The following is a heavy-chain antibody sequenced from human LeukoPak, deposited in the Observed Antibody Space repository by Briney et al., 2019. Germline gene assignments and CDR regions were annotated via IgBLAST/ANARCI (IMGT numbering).Heavy chain of an antibody. V-gene: IGHV1-69*05. D-gene: IGHD2-2*01. CDR2: LIPIFGTA. Sequence: GASVQVSCKSCGGTFSSYAISWVRPAAGQGLEWMGGLIPIFGTANYAQKFHGRVTITTDESTRTDYMEVSSMKSEDTAVYYCGSMTAVVGGVVPAANPYYMYVWGKGTTVTVSS. CDR3: GSMTAVVGGVVPAANPYYMYV. CDR1: GGTFSSYA. J-gene: IGHJ6*03.